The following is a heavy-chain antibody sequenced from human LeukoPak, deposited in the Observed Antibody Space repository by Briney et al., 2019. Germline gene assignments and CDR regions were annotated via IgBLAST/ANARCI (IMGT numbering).Heavy chain of an antibody. CDR2: IIPIFGTA. Sequence: SVKVSCKASGGTFSSYAISWVRQAPGQGLEWMGGIIPIFGTANYAQKFQGRVTITADESTSTAYMELSSLRSEDTAVYYCASRSSSWSRDFQHWGQGTLVTVSS. CDR3: ASRSSSWSRDFQH. J-gene: IGHJ1*01. V-gene: IGHV1-69*13. CDR1: GGTFSSYA. D-gene: IGHD6-13*01.